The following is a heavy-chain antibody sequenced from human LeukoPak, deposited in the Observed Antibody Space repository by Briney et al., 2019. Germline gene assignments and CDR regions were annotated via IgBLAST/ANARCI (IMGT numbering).Heavy chain of an antibody. CDR1: GFTFSNYI. CDR2: ISGSSTIM. J-gene: IGHJ4*02. CDR3: TRDLGFDPY. D-gene: IGHD3-10*01. V-gene: IGHV3-48*01. Sequence: GGSLRLSCTGSGFTFSNYIMNWVRQAPGKGLEWLSYISGSSTIMSYADSVRGRFTISRDNAKNTLYLQMNSLRAEDTAVYYCTRDLGFDPYWGQGTLVTVSS.